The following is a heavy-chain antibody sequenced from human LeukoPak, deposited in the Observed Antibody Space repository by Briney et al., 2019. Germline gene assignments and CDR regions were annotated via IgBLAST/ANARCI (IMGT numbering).Heavy chain of an antibody. Sequence: VASVKVSCKASGGTFSSYAISWVRQAPGQGLEWMGGIIPIFGTANYAQKFQGRVTITADESTSTAYMELSSLRSEDTAVYYCARSSVPDYGGNSGGSFFDYWGQGTLVTVSS. V-gene: IGHV1-69*13. CDR3: ARSSVPDYGGNSGGSFFDY. D-gene: IGHD4-23*01. CDR2: IIPIFGTA. CDR1: GGTFSSYA. J-gene: IGHJ4*02.